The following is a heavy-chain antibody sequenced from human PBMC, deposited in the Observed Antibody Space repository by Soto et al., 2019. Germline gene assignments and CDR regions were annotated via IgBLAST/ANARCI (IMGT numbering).Heavy chain of an antibody. CDR2: IYYSGST. V-gene: IGHV4-59*01. J-gene: IGHJ4*02. CDR1: GGSISDYN. Sequence: QVQLQESGPGLVKPSETLSLTCTVSGGSISDYNWSWIRQPPGKGLEWIGNIYYSGSTNYNPSLKIGVSVSVDPAGGRFSLRLGFVPGADTAVYYCARGSGSPFDYGGQGTLVPVSS. CDR3: ARGSGSPFDY. D-gene: IGHD3-10*01.